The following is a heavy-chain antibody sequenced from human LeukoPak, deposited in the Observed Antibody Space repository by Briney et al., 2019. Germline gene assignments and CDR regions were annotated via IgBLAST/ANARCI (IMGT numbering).Heavy chain of an antibody. Sequence: PGGSLRLSCAASGLTVSSNYMSWVRQAPGKGLEWVSVIYTDGRTFYAGSVKGRFTISRDSSKNTVYLQMNSLRVEDTAVDYCARGNYGDDSYYFDYWGRGALVTVSS. CDR3: ARGNYGDDSYYFDY. V-gene: IGHV3-53*01. CDR1: GLTVSSNY. CDR2: IYTDGRT. D-gene: IGHD4-17*01. J-gene: IGHJ4*02.